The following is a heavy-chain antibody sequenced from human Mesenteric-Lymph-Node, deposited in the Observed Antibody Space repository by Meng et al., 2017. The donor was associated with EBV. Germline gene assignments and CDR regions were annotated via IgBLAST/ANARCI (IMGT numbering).Heavy chain of an antibody. CDR1: GFNVSDYY. V-gene: IGHV3-11*01. D-gene: IGHD6-19*01. J-gene: IGHJ4*02. Sequence: QEQLVGSGGGVVKHVGSLRLSCAASGFNVSDYYVRWIPQAPGKGLEWLSYIRGSGSTTHYADSVKGRFTVSRDNAKTSLYLQMNSLRAEDTAVYYCARDVSQYSSGWYTFDHWGQGTLVTVSS. CDR3: ARDVSQYSSGWYTFDH. CDR2: IRGSGSTT.